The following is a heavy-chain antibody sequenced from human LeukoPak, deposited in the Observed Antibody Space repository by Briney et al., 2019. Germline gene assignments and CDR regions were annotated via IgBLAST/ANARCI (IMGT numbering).Heavy chain of an antibody. D-gene: IGHD3-10*01. Sequence: GGSLRLSCAASGFSVSSNYMIWARQAPGKGLEWVSVIYDSGSAYYADSVKGQFTISRDNSKNTVYLQMNSLRVEDTAVYFCARDLPLRGAGFDYCGQGTLVIVSS. CDR1: GFSVSSNY. V-gene: IGHV3-66*03. CDR2: IYDSGSA. J-gene: IGHJ4*02. CDR3: ARDLPLRGAGFDY.